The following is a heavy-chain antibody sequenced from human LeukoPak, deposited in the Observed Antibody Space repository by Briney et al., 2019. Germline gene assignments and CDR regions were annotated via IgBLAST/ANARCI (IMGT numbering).Heavy chain of an antibody. D-gene: IGHD6-6*01. Sequence: SETLSLTCAVSGGSISSNSYYWGWIRQPPGKGLEWIGSIYYSGSTYYNPSLKSRVTISVDTSKNQFSLKLSSVTAADTAVYYCARGAEQLVMFWFDPWGQGTLVTVSS. CDR1: GGSISSNSYY. J-gene: IGHJ5*02. V-gene: IGHV4-39*07. CDR2: IYYSGST. CDR3: ARGAEQLVMFWFDP.